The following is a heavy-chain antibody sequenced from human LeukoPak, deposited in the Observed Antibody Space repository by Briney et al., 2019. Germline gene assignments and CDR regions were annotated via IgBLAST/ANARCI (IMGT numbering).Heavy chain of an antibody. CDR1: GGSFSGYY. J-gene: IGHJ4*02. D-gene: IGHD3-3*01. V-gene: IGHV4-34*01. CDR2: INHSGST. Sequence: SETLSLTCAAYGGSFSGYYWSWIRQPPGKGLEWIGEINHSGSTNHNPSLKSRVAISVDTSKNQFSLKLSSVTAADTAVYYCASLQTYDFWSGYYSYWGQGTLVTVSS. CDR3: ASLQTYDFWSGYYSY.